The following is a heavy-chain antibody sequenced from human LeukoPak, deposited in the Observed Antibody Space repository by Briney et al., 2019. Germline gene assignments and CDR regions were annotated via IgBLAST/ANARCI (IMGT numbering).Heavy chain of an antibody. J-gene: IGHJ4*02. V-gene: IGHV1-24*01. CDR3: ARGGSLAVAPHQYYFDY. Sequence: ASVKVSCKVSGNTLTDLSIHWVRQAPEKGLDWMGGFDPEDAEVIYAEKFQDRVTMTEDPSTDTAYLELSSLRSEDTAVYYCARGGSLAVAPHQYYFDYWGQGTLVTVSS. CDR2: FDPEDAEV. CDR1: GNTLTDLS. D-gene: IGHD6-19*01.